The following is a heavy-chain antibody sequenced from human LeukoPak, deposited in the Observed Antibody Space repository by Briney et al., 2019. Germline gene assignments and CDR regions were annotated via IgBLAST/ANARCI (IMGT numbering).Heavy chain of an antibody. D-gene: IGHD3-10*01. J-gene: IGHJ4*02. V-gene: IGHV3-23*01. CDR3: AKDRRAGSYDY. CDR2: ISGSGGNT. Sequence: PGGSLRLSRAASGFTFSRNGMTWVRQAPGKGLEWVSAISGSGGNTYYADSVKGRFTISRDNSKNTLYLQMNSLRAEDTAVYYCAKDRRAGSYDYWGQGTLVTVSS. CDR1: GFTFSRNG.